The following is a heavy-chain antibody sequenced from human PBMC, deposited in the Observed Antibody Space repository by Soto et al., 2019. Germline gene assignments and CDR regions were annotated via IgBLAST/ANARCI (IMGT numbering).Heavy chain of an antibody. CDR2: ISAHNGNT. V-gene: IGHV1-18*01. CDR3: ARGRYGDY. D-gene: IGHD1-1*01. J-gene: IGHJ4*02. CDR1: GYAFTTYG. Sequence: QVHLVQSGAEVKKPGASVKVSCKGSGYAFTTYGITWVRQAPGQGLEWRGWISAHNGNTNYAQKLQGRVTVTRDTSTSTAYMELRSLRSDDTAVYYCARGRYGDYWGKGALVTVSS.